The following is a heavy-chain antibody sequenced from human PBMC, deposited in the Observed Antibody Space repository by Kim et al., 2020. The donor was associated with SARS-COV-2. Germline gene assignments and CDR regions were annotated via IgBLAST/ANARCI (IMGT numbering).Heavy chain of an antibody. V-gene: IGHV4-39*02. Sequence: SETLSLTCTVSGGSVSSSNYYWGWIRQPPGNWLVWIGHIYYTGDTYYNPSLKSRVTISVDTSKNHFSLKLSSLTAADTAVYYCARLEYRSSSRLFDPWGQGTLVTVSS. D-gene: IGHD6-6*01. CDR3: ARLEYRSSSRLFDP. CDR2: IYYTGDT. CDR1: GGSVSSSNYY. J-gene: IGHJ5*02.